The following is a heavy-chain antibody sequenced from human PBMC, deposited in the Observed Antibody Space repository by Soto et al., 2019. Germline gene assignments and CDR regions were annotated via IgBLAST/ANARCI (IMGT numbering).Heavy chain of an antibody. J-gene: IGHJ4*02. Sequence: VQLVQSGAEVKKPGESLKISCKGSGESFTSYWLGWVRQMPGKGLDWMGIIYLGDSETKYSPSCQGQVTISADKSIRIAYLQWSSLKASDTAIYYCATLPLSSGYWGQGTLVTVSS. D-gene: IGHD1-26*01. CDR1: GESFTSYW. V-gene: IGHV5-51*01. CDR2: IYLGDSET. CDR3: ATLPLSSGY.